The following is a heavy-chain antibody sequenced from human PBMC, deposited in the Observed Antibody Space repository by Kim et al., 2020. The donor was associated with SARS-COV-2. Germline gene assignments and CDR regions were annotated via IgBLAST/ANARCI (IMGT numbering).Heavy chain of an antibody. CDR3: ARDGGVSGYDAFDI. Sequence: SVKVSCKASGGTFSSYAISWVRQAPGQGLEWMGGIIPIFGTANYAQKFQGRVTITADESTSTAYMELSSLRSEDTAVYYCARDGGVSGYDAFDIWGQGTMVTVSS. D-gene: IGHD5-12*01. V-gene: IGHV1-69*13. CDR1: GGTFSSYA. J-gene: IGHJ3*02. CDR2: IIPIFGTA.